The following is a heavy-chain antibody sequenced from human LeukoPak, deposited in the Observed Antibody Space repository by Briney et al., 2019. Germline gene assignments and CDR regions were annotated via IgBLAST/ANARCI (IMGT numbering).Heavy chain of an antibody. V-gene: IGHV4-38-2*02. Sequence: PSEGLSLTCTVSDFSVRGIHCWGWSRQPPGKGLEWIGTICRSGSTYYSPSLKSRVTISVDTSKNEFSLRLSSVTAADTAVYYCARHPPSYYYYYMDVWGKGTTVTVSS. CDR1: DFSVRGIHC. J-gene: IGHJ6*03. CDR2: ICRSGST. CDR3: ARHPPSYYYYYMDV.